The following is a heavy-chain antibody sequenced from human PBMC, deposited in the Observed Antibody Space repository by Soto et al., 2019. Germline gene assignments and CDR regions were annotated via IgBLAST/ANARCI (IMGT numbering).Heavy chain of an antibody. CDR2: ISYDGSNK. D-gene: IGHD2-21*02. CDR3: AKVGSPFVVVTAMMDY. CDR1: GFTFSSYG. V-gene: IGHV3-30*18. J-gene: IGHJ4*02. Sequence: GVSLRLSCAASGFTFSSYGMHWVRQAPGKGLEWVAVISYDGSNKYYADSVKGRFAISRDNSKNTLYLQMNSLRAEDTAVYYCAKVGSPFVVVTAMMDYWGQGTLVTVSS.